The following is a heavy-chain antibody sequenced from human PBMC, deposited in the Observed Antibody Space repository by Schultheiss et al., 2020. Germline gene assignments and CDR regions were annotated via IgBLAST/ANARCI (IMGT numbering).Heavy chain of an antibody. CDR1: GYSFTSYW. D-gene: IGHD6-6*01. CDR2: IYPGDSDT. Sequence: GGSLRLSCKGSGYSFTSYWIGWVRQMPGKGLEWMGIIYPGDSDTRYSPSFQGQVTISADKSISTAYLQWSSLKASDTAMYYCARQHEYSTSSYYYYYGMDVWGQGTTVTVSS. J-gene: IGHJ6*02. CDR3: ARQHEYSTSSYYYYYGMDV. V-gene: IGHV5-51*01.